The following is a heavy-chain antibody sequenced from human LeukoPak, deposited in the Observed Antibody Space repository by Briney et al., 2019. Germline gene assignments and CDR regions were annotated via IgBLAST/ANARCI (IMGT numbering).Heavy chain of an antibody. J-gene: IGHJ4*02. V-gene: IGHV1-2*02. D-gene: IGHD3-22*01. CDR2: INPNSGGT. CDR3: ARGEGYYDSSGYTY. Sequence: GASAKVSCKASGYTFTGYYMHWVRQAPGQGLEWMGWINPNSGGTNYAQKFQGRVTMTRDTSISTAYMELSRLRSDDTAVYYCARGEGYYDSSGYTYWGQGTLVTVSS. CDR1: GYTFTGYY.